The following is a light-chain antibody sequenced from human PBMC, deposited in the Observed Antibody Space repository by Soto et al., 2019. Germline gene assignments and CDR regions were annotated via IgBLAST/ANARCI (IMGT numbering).Light chain of an antibody. V-gene: IGKV1-5*03. J-gene: IGKJ1*01. CDR3: KEYNSYWK. Sequence: DIQMTQSPSTLSASVLYRVTITFRASQSISNWLAWYQQKPGKAPKLLIYKASSLESGVPSRFSGSGSGKEFTLTISSLQPDDFGTYYCKEYNSYWKFGQGTKVDIK. CDR1: QSISNW. CDR2: KAS.